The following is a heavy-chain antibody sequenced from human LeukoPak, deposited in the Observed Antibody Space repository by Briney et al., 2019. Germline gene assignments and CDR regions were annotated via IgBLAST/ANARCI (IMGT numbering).Heavy chain of an antibody. CDR3: AKDRAREMATISFDY. CDR2: ISGSDDST. D-gene: IGHD5-24*01. V-gene: IGHV3-23*01. J-gene: IGHJ4*02. CDR1: GFTFRSYA. Sequence: GGSLRLSCAASGFTFRSYAMSWVRQAPGKGLEWVSSISGSDDSTYYADSVKGRFTISRDNSKNTLYLQMNSLRAEDTAVYYCAKDRAREMATISFDYWGQGTLVTVSS.